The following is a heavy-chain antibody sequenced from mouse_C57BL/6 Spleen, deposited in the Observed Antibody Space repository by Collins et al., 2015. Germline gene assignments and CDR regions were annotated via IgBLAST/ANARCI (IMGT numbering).Heavy chain of an antibody. Sequence: QVQLQQPGAELVKPGASVKLSCKASGYTFTSYWMHWVKQRPGRGLEWIGRIDPNSGGTKYNEKFKSKATLTVDKPSSTAYMQLSSLTSEDSAVYYCAAGLFIVTPARETAMDYWGQGTSVTVSS. CDR1: GYTFTSYW. J-gene: IGHJ4*01. V-gene: IGHV1-72*01. CDR2: IDPNSGGT. CDR3: AAGLFIVTPARETAMDY. D-gene: IGHD2-5*01.